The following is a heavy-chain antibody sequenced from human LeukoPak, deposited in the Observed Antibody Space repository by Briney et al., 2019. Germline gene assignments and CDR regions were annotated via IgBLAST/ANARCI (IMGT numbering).Heavy chain of an antibody. CDR1: GGSFSGYY. CDR2: INHSGST. D-gene: IGHD1-26*01. J-gene: IGHJ3*02. Sequence: SETLSLTCAVYGGSFSGYYWSWIRQPPGKGLEWIGEINHSGSTNYNPSLKSRVTISVDTSKNRFSLKLSSVTAADTAVYYCARSTSDLIIAQYSGSFHAFDIWGQGTMVTVSS. V-gene: IGHV4-34*01. CDR3: ARSTSDLIIAQYSGSFHAFDI.